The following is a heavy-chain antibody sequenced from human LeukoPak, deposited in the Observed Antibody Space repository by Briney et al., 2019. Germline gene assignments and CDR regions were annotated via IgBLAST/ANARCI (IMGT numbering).Heavy chain of an antibody. CDR3: AKEKQLEPFDC. D-gene: IGHD1-1*01. V-gene: IGHV3-30*02. Sequence: GGSLRLSCAASGFTFSNYGVHWVRQAPGKGLEWVAFIQFDGSDIFYADSVKGRFSVSRDNSKNTLYLQMNSLRAEDTAVYYCAKEKQLEPFDCWGQGTLVTVSS. CDR2: IQFDGSDI. J-gene: IGHJ4*02. CDR1: GFTFSNYG.